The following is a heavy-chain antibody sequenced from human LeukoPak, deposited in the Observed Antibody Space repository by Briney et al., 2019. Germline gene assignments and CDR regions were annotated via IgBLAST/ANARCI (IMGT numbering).Heavy chain of an antibody. CDR1: GFTFSSYA. V-gene: IGHV3-23*01. CDR3: AKGSLGSCRGVICYSLDY. D-gene: IGHD2-15*01. Sequence: GGSLRLSCAASGFTFSSYARSWVRQAPGKGLEWVARMSGSGETYYEDSVKGRFTISRDNSVNTLYLQLSSVRAEDTAIYYCAKGSLGSCRGVICYSLDYWGQGSLVTVSS. CDR2: MSGSGET. J-gene: IGHJ4*02.